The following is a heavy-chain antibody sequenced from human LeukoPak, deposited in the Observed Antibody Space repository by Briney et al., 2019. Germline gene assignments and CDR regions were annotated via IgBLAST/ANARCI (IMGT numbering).Heavy chain of an antibody. CDR1: GGSISSGGYY. Sequence: PSETLSLTCTVSGGSISSGGYYWSWIRQHPGKGLEWIGYIYYSGSTYYNPSLKSRVTISVDTSKNQFSLKLSSVTAADTAVYYCASGWSQGYCSSTSCYSWWFNPWGQGTLVTDSS. CDR2: IYYSGST. J-gene: IGHJ5*02. CDR3: ASGWSQGYCSSTSCYSWWFNP. D-gene: IGHD2-2*01. V-gene: IGHV4-31*03.